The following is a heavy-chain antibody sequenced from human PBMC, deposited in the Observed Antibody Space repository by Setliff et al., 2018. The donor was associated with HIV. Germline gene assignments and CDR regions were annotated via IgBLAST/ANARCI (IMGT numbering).Heavy chain of an antibody. Sequence: SETLSLTCTVSGGFISNGGAYWSWIRQHPGKGLEFIGYNHFSGNTFYKPSLESRISISLDTSKNQFSLKLRSVTAADTALYFCARGRETGRYYYFDSWGQGTLVTVSS. CDR1: GGFISNGGAY. CDR2: NHFSGNT. J-gene: IGHJ4*02. CDR3: ARGRETGRYYYFDS. V-gene: IGHV4-31*03. D-gene: IGHD1-26*01.